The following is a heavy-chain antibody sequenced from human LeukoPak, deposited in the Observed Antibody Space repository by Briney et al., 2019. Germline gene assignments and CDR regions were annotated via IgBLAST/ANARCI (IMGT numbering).Heavy chain of an antibody. J-gene: IGHJ4*02. CDR1: GFTFSSYA. CDR3: AKAKHHYSSSWYLDY. CDR2: ISGSGGST. V-gene: IGHV3-23*01. Sequence: GGSLRLSCAASGFTFSSYAMSWVRQAPGKGLEWVSAISGSGGSTYYADSVKGRFTISRDNSKNTLYLQMNSLRAEDTAVYYCAKAKHHYSSSWYLDYWGQGTLVTVSS. D-gene: IGHD6-13*01.